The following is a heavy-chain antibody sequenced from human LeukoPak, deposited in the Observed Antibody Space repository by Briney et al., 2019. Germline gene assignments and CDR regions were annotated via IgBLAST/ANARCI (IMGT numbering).Heavy chain of an antibody. V-gene: IGHV3-20*04. CDR1: GFTFDDYG. D-gene: IGHD4-17*01. CDR3: ARGHIDYAFDC. J-gene: IGHJ4*02. Sequence: GGSLRLSCAASGFTFDDYGMSWVRQAPGKGLELVSGINWNGGSTGYADSVKGRFTISRDNAKKSLDLQMNSLRAEDTALYYCARGHIDYAFDCWGQGTLVTVSS. CDR2: INWNGGST.